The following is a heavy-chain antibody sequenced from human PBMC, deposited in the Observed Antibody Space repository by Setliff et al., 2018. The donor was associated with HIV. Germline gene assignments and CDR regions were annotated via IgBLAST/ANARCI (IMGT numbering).Heavy chain of an antibody. J-gene: IGHJ3*02. D-gene: IGHD1-26*01. Sequence: GASVKVSCKASGYIFTSHKIHWVRQAPGQGIEWMGGIIPIFGTANYAQKFQGRVTITTDESTSTAYMELSSLRSEDTAVYYCARDRVVGAPNAFDIWGQGTMVTVSS. CDR1: GYIFTSHK. CDR2: IIPIFGTA. CDR3: ARDRVVGAPNAFDI. V-gene: IGHV1-69*05.